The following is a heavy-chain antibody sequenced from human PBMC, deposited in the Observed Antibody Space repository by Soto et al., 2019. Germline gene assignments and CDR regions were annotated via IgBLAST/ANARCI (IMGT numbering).Heavy chain of an antibody. V-gene: IGHV4-30-4*01. CDR3: ARARGGASGDYASLFDR. Sequence: SETLCLTCTVFGGSVSIGDYLWSWIRQRPGKGLEWIGYIHDSENTYYSPSLKSRVIISLDTSKNQFSLKVTSMTAADTAVYFCARARGGASGDYASLFDRWGQGNLVTVS. CDR2: IHDSENT. J-gene: IGHJ5*02. CDR1: GGSVSIGDYL. D-gene: IGHD4-17*01.